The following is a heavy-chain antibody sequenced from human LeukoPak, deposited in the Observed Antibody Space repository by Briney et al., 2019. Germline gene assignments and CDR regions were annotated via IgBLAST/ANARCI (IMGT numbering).Heavy chain of an antibody. CDR2: IYYSGST. V-gene: IGHV4-59*01. J-gene: IGHJ4*02. CDR3: ARATRDLEGATDH. Sequence: PSETLSLTCTVSGGSISSYYWSWIRQPPGKGLEWIGYIYYSGSTNYNPSLKSRVTISVDTSKNQFSLKLSSVTAADTAVYYCARATRDLEGATDHWGQGTLVTVSS. D-gene: IGHD1-26*01. CDR1: GGSISSYY.